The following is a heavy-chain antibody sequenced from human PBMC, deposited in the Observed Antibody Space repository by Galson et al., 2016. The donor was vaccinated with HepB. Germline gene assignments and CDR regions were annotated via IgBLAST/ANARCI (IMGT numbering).Heavy chain of an antibody. D-gene: IGHD3-9*01. V-gene: IGHV3-48*02. J-gene: IGHJ4*02. Sequence: SLRLSCAASGFTFRNFWMSWVRQDPGKGLEWVSYISDSGIYYADSVRGRFTISRDNAKETLYLQMDSLRDEDTALYFCARGGLRYWLDLWGQGTQVTVSS. CDR1: GFTFRNFW. CDR2: ISDSGI. CDR3: ARGGLRYWLDL.